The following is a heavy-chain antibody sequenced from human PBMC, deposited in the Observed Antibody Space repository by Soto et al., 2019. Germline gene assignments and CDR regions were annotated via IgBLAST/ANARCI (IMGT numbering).Heavy chain of an antibody. CDR3: AILDILTGPPDY. CDR2: ISYDGSNK. V-gene: IGHV3-30-3*01. J-gene: IGHJ4*02. D-gene: IGHD3-9*01. CDR1: GFTFSSYA. Sequence: GGSLRLSCAASGFTFSSYAMHWVRQAPGKGLEWVAVISYDGSNKYYADSVKGRFTISRDNSKNTLYLQMNSLRAEDTAVYYCAILDILTGPPDYWGQGTLVTVSS.